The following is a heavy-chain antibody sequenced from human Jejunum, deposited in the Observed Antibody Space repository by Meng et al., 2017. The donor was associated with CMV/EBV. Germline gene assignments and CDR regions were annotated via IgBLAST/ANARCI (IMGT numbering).Heavy chain of an antibody. CDR3: ARGGFWSTYSSPFDY. Sequence: YTFTGYYMHWVQQAPGQGLEWMAWINPKGGGTDYAQRFQGRVTLTRDTSISTADMELSRLTSDDTAVYYCARGGFWSTYSSPFDYWGQGALVTVSS. V-gene: IGHV1-2*02. CDR2: INPKGGGT. J-gene: IGHJ4*02. CDR1: YTFTGYY. D-gene: IGHD3-3*01.